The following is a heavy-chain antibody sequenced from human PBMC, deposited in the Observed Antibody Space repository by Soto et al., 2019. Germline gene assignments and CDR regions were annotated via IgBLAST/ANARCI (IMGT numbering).Heavy chain of an antibody. V-gene: IGHV3-30*18. CDR1: GFTFSSYG. CDR2: ISYDGSNK. D-gene: IGHD6-19*01. J-gene: IGHJ4*02. CDR3: AKDQRSSIGWYASIDY. Sequence: QVQLVESGGGVVQPGRSLRLSCAASGFTFSSYGMHWVRQAPGKGLEWVAVISYDGSNKYYADSVKGRFTISRDNSKNTLYLQMNSLRAEDTAVYYCAKDQRSSIGWYASIDYWGQGTLVTVSS.